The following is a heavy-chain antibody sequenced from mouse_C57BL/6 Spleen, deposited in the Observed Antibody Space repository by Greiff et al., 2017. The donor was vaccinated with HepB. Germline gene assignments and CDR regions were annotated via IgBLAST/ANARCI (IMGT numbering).Heavy chain of an antibody. CDR1: GYTFTSYW. CDR3: ARHYYGSSWDY. CDR2: IYPSDSET. J-gene: IGHJ2*01. D-gene: IGHD1-1*01. Sequence: QVQLQQPGAELVRPGSSVKLSCEASGYTFTSYWMDWVKQSPGQGLEWIGNIYPSDSETHYNQKFKDKATLTVDKSSSTAYMQLSSLTSEDSAVYYCARHYYGSSWDYWGQGTTLTVSS. V-gene: IGHV1-61*01.